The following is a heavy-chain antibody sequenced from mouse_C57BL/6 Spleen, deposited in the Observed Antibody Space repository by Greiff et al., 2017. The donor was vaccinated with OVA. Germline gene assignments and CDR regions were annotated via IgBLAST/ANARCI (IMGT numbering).Heavy chain of an antibody. CDR3: ARDYGPYYYAMDY. V-gene: IGHV1-82*01. Sequence: VQRVESGPELVKPGASVKISCKASGYAFSSSWMNWVKQRPGKGLEWIGRIYPGDGDTNYNGKFKGKATLTADKSSSTAYMQLSSLTSEDSAVYFCARDYGPYYYAMDYWGQGTSVTVSS. CDR2: IYPGDGDT. D-gene: IGHD1-1*01. CDR1: GYAFSSSW. J-gene: IGHJ4*01.